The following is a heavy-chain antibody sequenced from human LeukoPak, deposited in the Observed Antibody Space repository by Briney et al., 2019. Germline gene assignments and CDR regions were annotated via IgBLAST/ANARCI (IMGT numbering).Heavy chain of an antibody. CDR3: ARGRPWFDY. Sequence: SETLSLTCTVSGGSISRGGYYWSWIRQHPGKGLEWIGEINHSGSTNYNPSLKSRVTISVDTSKNQFSLKLSSVTAADTAVYYCARGRPWFDYWGQGTLVTVSS. CDR2: INHSGST. J-gene: IGHJ4*02. V-gene: IGHV4-34*01. CDR1: GGSISRGGYY.